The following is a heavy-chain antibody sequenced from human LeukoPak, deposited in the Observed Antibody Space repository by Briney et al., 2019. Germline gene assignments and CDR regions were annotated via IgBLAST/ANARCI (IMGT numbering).Heavy chain of an antibody. Sequence: PGRSLRLSCAASGFTFSSYAMSWVRQAPGKGLEWVSAISGSGGSTYYADSVKGRFTISRDNSKNTLYLQMNSLRAEDTAVYYCAKAPELWFGAGLIYYYYGMDVWGQGTTVTVSS. CDR3: AKAPELWFGAGLIYYYYGMDV. V-gene: IGHV3-23*01. CDR1: GFTFSSYA. J-gene: IGHJ6*02. D-gene: IGHD3-10*01. CDR2: ISGSGGST.